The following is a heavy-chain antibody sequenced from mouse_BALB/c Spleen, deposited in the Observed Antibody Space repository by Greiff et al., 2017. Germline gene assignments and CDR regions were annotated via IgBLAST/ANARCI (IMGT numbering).Heavy chain of an antibody. Sequence: EVMLVESGGGLVKPGGSLKLSCAASGFTFSSYAMSWVRQTPEKRLEWVASISSGGSTYYPDSVKGRFTISRDNARNILYLQMSSLRSEDTAMYYCAREGYGNPSMDYWGQGTSVTVSS. CDR3: AREGYGNPSMDY. J-gene: IGHJ4*01. CDR2: ISSGGST. V-gene: IGHV5-6-5*01. D-gene: IGHD2-10*02. CDR1: GFTFSSYA.